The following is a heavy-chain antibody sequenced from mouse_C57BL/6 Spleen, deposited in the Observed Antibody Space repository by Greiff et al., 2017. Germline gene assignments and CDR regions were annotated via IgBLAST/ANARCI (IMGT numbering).Heavy chain of an antibody. CDR3: ARGRLLDDYAMDY. CDR1: GYTFTTYP. Sequence: VQLQQPGAELVKPGASVKMSCKASGYTFTTYPIEWMKQNHGKSLEWIGNFHPYNDDTKYNEKCKGKATLTVDKSSSTVYLELSRLTSDDSAVYYCARGRLLDDYAMDYWGQGTSLTVSS. V-gene: IGHV1-47*01. CDR2: FHPYNDDT. D-gene: IGHD2-3*01. J-gene: IGHJ4*01.